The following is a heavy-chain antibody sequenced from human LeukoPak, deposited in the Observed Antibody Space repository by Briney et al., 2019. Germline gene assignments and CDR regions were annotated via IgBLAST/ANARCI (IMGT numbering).Heavy chain of an antibody. CDR2: INSDGSST. V-gene: IGHV3-74*01. J-gene: IGHJ5*02. Sequence: GGSLRLSCAASGFTFRSHWTQWVRQDPGKGLVCVSHINSDGSSTTYADSVKGRFTVSRDNAKNTLYLQMNSLRVEDTAVYYCVRDTSIAARPSWFDPWGQGTLVIVSS. CDR3: VRDTSIAARPSWFDP. CDR1: GFTFRSHW. D-gene: IGHD6-6*01.